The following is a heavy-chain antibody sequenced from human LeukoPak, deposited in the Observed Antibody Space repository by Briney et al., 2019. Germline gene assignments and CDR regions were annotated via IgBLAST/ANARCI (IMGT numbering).Heavy chain of an antibody. J-gene: IGHJ5*02. Sequence: SETLSLTCTVSGGSISSSSYYWGWIRQPPGKGLEWIGSIYYSGSTYYNPSLKSRVTISVDTSKNQFSLKLSSVTAADTAVYYWAREQKKEGWFDPGGQGTLFTVSS. CDR1: GGSISSSSYY. CDR3: AREQKKEGWFDP. CDR2: IYYSGST. V-gene: IGHV4-39*07.